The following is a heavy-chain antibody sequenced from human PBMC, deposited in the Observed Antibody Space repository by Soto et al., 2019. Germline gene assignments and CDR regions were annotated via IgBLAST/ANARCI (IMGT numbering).Heavy chain of an antibody. Sequence: GASVKVSCKASGYTFTYRYLHWVRQAPGQALEWMGWITPFNGNTNYAQKFQDRVTITRDRSMSTAYMELSSLRSEDTAMYYCATGSKDIVVVVAADDAFDIWGQGTMVTVSS. D-gene: IGHD2-15*01. CDR3: ATGSKDIVVVVAADDAFDI. J-gene: IGHJ3*02. CDR1: GYTFTYRY. V-gene: IGHV1-45*02. CDR2: ITPFNGNT.